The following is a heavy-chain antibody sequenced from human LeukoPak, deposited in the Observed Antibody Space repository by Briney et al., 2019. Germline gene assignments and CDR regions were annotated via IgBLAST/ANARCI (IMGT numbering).Heavy chain of an antibody. CDR1: GFTFSSYD. Sequence: QAGGSLRLSCAASGFTFSSYDIHWVRQAPGKGLEWVAIISYDGSDKYYADSVKGRFTISRDNSKNTLYLQMNSLRAEDTAVYYCAKDSQQWLASHYFDNWGQGTLDTVSS. D-gene: IGHD6-19*01. CDR2: ISYDGSDK. J-gene: IGHJ4*02. CDR3: AKDSQQWLASHYFDN. V-gene: IGHV3-30*18.